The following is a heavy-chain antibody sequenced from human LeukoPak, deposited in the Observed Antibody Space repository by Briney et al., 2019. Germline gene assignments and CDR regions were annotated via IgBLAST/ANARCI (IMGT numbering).Heavy chain of an antibody. CDR1: GDSISSRSFY. CDR3: VIHSLDIVVVISATDSWFDP. D-gene: IGHD2-15*01. J-gene: IGHJ5*02. V-gene: IGHV4-39*01. CDR2: IHYSGNT. Sequence: PSETLSLTCSVSGDSISSRSFYWGWIRQPPGRGLEWIGSIHYSGNTYYNPSLKSRVTLSVDTSKNQFSLKLSSVTAADTAVYYCVIHSLDIVVVISATDSWFDPWGQGTLVTVSS.